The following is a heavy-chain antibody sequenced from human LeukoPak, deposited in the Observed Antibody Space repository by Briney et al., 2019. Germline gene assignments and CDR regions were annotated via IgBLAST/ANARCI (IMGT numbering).Heavy chain of an antibody. V-gene: IGHV1-24*01. D-gene: IGHD5-12*01. CDR2: FYPEVGET. J-gene: IGHJ6*04. Sequence: ASVKVSCKLSGYTLTELSMDWVRQAPGKGLEWMGGFYPEVGETIYAQTFQGRVPMTEDTSTDTAYMELSSLRSEDTAVYYCATGRYDRPYGMDVWGKGTTVTVSS. CDR3: ATGRYDRPYGMDV. CDR1: GYTLTELS.